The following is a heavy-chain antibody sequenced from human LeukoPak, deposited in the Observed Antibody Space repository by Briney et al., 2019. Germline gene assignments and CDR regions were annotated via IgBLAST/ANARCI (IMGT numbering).Heavy chain of an antibody. Sequence: AASVKVSCKASGYTFTSYDINWVRQATGQGLEWMGWMNPNSGNTGYAQKFQGRVTITRNTSISTAYMELSSLRSEDTAVYYCARLRLYDFWSGPTPYYYMDVWGKGTTVTVSS. D-gene: IGHD3-3*01. J-gene: IGHJ6*03. CDR3: ARLRLYDFWSGPTPYYYMDV. V-gene: IGHV1-8*03. CDR2: MNPNSGNT. CDR1: GYTFTSYD.